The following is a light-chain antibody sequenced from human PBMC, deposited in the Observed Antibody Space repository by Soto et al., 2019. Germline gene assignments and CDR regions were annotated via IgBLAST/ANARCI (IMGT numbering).Light chain of an antibody. CDR2: EVS. CDR1: SSDVGGYNS. J-gene: IGLJ2*01. Sequence: QSALTQPASVSGSPGQSITISCTGTSSDVGGYNSVSWYQQHPGKAPKLIIYEVSNRPSGVSNRFSGSKSGNTASLTISGLQAEDESDYYCSSYTIRSTLVFGGGTKLTVL. CDR3: SSYTIRSTLV. V-gene: IGLV2-14*01.